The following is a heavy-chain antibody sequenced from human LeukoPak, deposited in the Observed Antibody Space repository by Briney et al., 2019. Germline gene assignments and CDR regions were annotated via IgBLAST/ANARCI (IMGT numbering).Heavy chain of an antibody. CDR2: INANSGGT. CDR1: GYTFTAYY. Sequence: ASVKVSCKASGYTFTAYYIHWVRQAPGQGLEWMGWINANSGGTNYAQNFQGRVTMTRDTSISIAHMELSRLRSDDTAVYYCARGEGYALYAFDIWGQGTMVTVSS. V-gene: IGHV1-2*02. D-gene: IGHD2-2*01. CDR3: ARGEGYALYAFDI. J-gene: IGHJ3*02.